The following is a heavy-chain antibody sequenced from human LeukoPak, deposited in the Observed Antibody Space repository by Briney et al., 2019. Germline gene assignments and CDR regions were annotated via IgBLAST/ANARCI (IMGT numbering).Heavy chain of an antibody. D-gene: IGHD3-10*01. J-gene: IGHJ3*02. CDR2: LSDSGGST. CDR1: GFTFSSCG. V-gene: IGHV3-23*01. CDR3: ARDLMFRGETGAFDI. Sequence: GGSLRLSCAASGFTFSSCGMSWVRQAPGKGLEWVSALSDSGGSTFYADSVKGRFTISRDNSKNTLYLQMNSPSAEDTAVYYCARDLMFRGETGAFDIWGQGTMVTVSS.